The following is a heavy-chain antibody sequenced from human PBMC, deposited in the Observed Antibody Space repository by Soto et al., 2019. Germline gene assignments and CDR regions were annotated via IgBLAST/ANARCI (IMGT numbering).Heavy chain of an antibody. CDR3: ARSKWELSAFDI. J-gene: IGHJ3*02. D-gene: IGHD1-26*01. CDR2: INPSSGGT. Sequence: ASVKVSCKASGYPFTGPYIYWVRQAPGQGLEWMGWINPSSGGTEFAEKFQGRVTVTRDTSIRTVFLELSSLTSDDTGVYYCARSKWELSAFDIWGQGTMVTVSS. V-gene: IGHV1-2*02. CDR1: GYPFTGPY.